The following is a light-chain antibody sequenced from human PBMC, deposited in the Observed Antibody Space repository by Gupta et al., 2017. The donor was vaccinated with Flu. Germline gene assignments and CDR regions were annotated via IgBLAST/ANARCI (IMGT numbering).Light chain of an antibody. Sequence: QSVLTQPPSVSGAPGQRVTLPCTGSSSNIGAGYDVHWYQQLPGTAPKLLIYGNSNRPSGVPDRFSVSKSGTSASLAITGLQAEDEADYYCQSYDSSLSFFGTGTKVTVL. V-gene: IGLV1-40*01. CDR3: QSYDSSLSF. CDR1: SSNIGAGYD. J-gene: IGLJ1*01. CDR2: GNS.